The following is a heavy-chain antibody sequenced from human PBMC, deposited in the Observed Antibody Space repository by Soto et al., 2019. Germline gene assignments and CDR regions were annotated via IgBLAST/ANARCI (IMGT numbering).Heavy chain of an antibody. V-gene: IGHV1-3*01. CDR2: INAGNGNT. Sequence: QVQLVQSGAEVKKPGASVRVSCKASGYTFTSYAMHWVRQAPGQRLEWMGWINAGNGNTKYSQKFQGRVTITRDTSASTAYMELSSLRSEDTAVYYCARDGRDFWSGYYTRFDYWGQGTLVTVSS. CDR1: GYTFTSYA. CDR3: ARDGRDFWSGYYTRFDY. D-gene: IGHD3-3*01. J-gene: IGHJ4*02.